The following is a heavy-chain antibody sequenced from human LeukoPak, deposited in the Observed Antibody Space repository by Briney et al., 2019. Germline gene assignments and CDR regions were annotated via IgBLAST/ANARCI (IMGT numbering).Heavy chain of an antibody. J-gene: IGHJ4*02. D-gene: IGHD6-13*01. V-gene: IGHV3-30*02. Sequence: GGSLRLSCAASGFTFSSYGMHWVRQAPGKGLGWVAFLRYDGSNKYYADSVKGRFTISRDNSKNTLYLQMNSLRAEDTAVYYCAKTKPGSSWYGGFDYWGQGTLVTVSS. CDR2: LRYDGSNK. CDR1: GFTFSSYG. CDR3: AKTKPGSSWYGGFDY.